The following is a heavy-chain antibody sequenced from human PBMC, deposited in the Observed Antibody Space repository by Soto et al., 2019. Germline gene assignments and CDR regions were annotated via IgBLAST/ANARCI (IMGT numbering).Heavy chain of an antibody. V-gene: IGHV3-30*18. CDR3: AKIEAVVGEIYYNAGMDG. D-gene: IGHD3-10*01. CDR1: GFSFKNYG. J-gene: IGHJ6*02. Sequence: QAQLVESGGGVVQPGRSLRLSCEASGFSFKNYGMHWVRQATGKGLEWVAVISYDATHKKYADSEEGRFTISRDNSKNTLYLQINSLRAEDTATYHCAKIEAVVGEIYYNAGMDGWGQGTTVTVSS. CDR2: ISYDATHK.